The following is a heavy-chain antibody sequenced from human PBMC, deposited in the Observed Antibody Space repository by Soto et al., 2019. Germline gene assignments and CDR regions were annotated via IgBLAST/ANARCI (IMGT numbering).Heavy chain of an antibody. CDR2: IYYSGST. J-gene: IGHJ6*02. CDR1: GGSISSGDYY. D-gene: IGHD3-3*01. V-gene: IGHV4-30-4*01. CDR3: ARSLNDFWSGYFGPPYYYGMDV. Sequence: SETLSLTCTVSGGSISSGDYYWSWIRQPPGKGLEWIGYIYYSGSTYYNPSLKSRVTISVDTSKNQFSLKLSSVTAADTAVYYCARSLNDFWSGYFGPPYYYGMDVWGQGTTVT.